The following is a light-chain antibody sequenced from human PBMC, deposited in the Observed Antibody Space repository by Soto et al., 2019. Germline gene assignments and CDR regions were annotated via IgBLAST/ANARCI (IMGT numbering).Light chain of an antibody. CDR2: DAS. J-gene: IGKJ1*01. V-gene: IGKV1-5*01. Sequence: DIQMTQSPSTLSASVGDRVTITCRASQSISRWLAWYQQKPGKAPKLLLYDASTLQSGVPSRFSGSGSWTEFSLNISSLQPDDCATYFCQQYNSYSTFGQGTKVDIK. CDR3: QQYNSYST. CDR1: QSISRW.